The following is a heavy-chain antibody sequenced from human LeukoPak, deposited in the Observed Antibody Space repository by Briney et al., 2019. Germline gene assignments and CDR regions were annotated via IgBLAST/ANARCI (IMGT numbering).Heavy chain of an antibody. Sequence: PGGALRLSCAASVFTISTKYMSWVRQGPGKGLEWGSLIYMDGTTFYADSVKGRFTISRDTSKNTRYLQMNSLRGEDRAVSFCARASSGVDDFAFDIWGQGTMVTVPS. CDR3: ARASSGVDDFAFDI. CDR1: VFTISTKY. V-gene: IGHV3-53*01. CDR2: IYMDGTT. D-gene: IGHD3-3*01. J-gene: IGHJ3*02.